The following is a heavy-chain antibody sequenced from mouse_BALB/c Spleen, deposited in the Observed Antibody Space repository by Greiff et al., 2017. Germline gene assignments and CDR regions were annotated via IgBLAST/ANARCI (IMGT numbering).Heavy chain of an antibody. D-gene: IGHD3-2*01. Sequence: EVKLMESGPGLVKPSQSLSLTCTVTGYSITSDYAWNWIRQFPGNKLEWMGYISYSGSTSYNPSLKSRISITRDTSKNQFFLQLNSVTTEDTATYYCASGQLGLLAYWGQGTLVTVSA. V-gene: IGHV3-2*02. CDR2: ISYSGST. J-gene: IGHJ3*01. CDR3: ASGQLGLLAY. CDR1: GYSITSDYA.